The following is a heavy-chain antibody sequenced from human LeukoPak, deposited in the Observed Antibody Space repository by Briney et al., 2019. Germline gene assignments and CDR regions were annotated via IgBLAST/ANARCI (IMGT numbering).Heavy chain of an antibody. CDR1: GFTFSSYG. J-gene: IGHJ5*02. CDR2: IRYDGSNK. V-gene: IGHV3-30*02. Sequence: SGGSLRLSCAASGFTFSSYGMHWVRQAPGKGLEWVAFIRYDGSNKYYADSVKGRFTISRDNSKNTLYLQMNSLRAEDTAVYYCAKDGATFGTTNWFDPWGQGTLVTVSS. D-gene: IGHD3-16*01. CDR3: AKDGATFGTTNWFDP.